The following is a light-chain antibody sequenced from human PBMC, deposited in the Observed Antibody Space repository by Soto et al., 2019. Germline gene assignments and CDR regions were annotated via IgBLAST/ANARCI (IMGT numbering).Light chain of an antibody. CDR1: QSVSSY. J-gene: IGKJ4*02. CDR2: DAS. Sequence: EIVLTQSPATLSLSPGERATLSCRASQSVSSYLAWYQQKPGQAPRILIFDASDRATGIPARFSGSGSGTDFTLTISRLEPEDFAVYYCQQRSNWSLTFGGGTKVDIK. CDR3: QQRSNWSLT. V-gene: IGKV3-11*01.